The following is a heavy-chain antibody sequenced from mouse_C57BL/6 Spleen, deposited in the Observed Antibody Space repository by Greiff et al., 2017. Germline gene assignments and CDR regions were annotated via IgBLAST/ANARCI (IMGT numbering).Heavy chain of an antibody. J-gene: IGHJ2*01. D-gene: IGHD2-2*01. CDR3: ATIYYGYGSAFDY. Sequence: DVQLLESGGGLVKPGGSLKLSCAASGFTFSDYGMHWVRQAPEKGLEWVGYISSGGSAIYYADTVKGRFTISRDNATITLFLQMTSLRSEDTAMYYCATIYYGYGSAFDYWGQGTTLTVSS. V-gene: IGHV5-17*01. CDR2: ISSGGSAI. CDR1: GFTFSDYG.